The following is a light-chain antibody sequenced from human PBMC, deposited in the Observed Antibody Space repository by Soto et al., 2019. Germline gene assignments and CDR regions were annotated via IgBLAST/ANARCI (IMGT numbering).Light chain of an antibody. V-gene: IGKV1-39*01. CDR2: AAS. J-gene: IGKJ5*01. CDR3: QQSYITLIP. CDR1: QNIKNY. Sequence: DIQMTMSPSSRSASLGDSITITCRASQNIKNYLTWYQQTPGKAPKLLIYAASTLHIGVPSRFSGSGSGTDFTLTISSLQPEDFATYYRQQSYITLIPFGQGTRLELK.